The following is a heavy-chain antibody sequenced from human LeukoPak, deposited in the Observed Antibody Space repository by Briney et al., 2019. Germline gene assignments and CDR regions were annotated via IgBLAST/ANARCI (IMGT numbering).Heavy chain of an antibody. CDR2: IYYSGST. CDR3: ARHVQYSSGWWGNDY. Sequence: SETLSLTCTVSGGSISSYYWSWIRQPPGKGLEWIGYIYYSGSTNYNPSLKSRVTISVDTSKNQFSLKLSSVTAAGTAVYYCARHVQYSSGWWGNDYWGQGTLVTVSS. J-gene: IGHJ4*02. CDR1: GGSISSYY. V-gene: IGHV4-59*08. D-gene: IGHD6-19*01.